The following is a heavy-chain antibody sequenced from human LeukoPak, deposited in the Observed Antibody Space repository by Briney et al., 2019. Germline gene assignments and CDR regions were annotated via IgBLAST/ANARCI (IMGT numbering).Heavy chain of an antibody. D-gene: IGHD3-22*01. V-gene: IGHV3-30-3*01. J-gene: IGHJ4*02. CDR3: AREGNYYDSSGYCPPGFDY. CDR1: GFTFSSYA. Sequence: GGSLRLSCAASGFTFSSYAMHWVRQAPGKGLEWVAVISYDGSNKYYADSVKGRFTISRDNSKNTLYLQMNSLRAEDTAVYYCAREGNYYDSSGYCPPGFDYWGQGTLVTVSS. CDR2: ISYDGSNK.